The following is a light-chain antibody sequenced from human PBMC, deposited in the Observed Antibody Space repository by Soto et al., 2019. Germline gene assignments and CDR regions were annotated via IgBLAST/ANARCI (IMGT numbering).Light chain of an antibody. J-gene: IGKJ1*01. CDR3: QHYESYWT. CDR2: DAS. V-gene: IGKV1-5*01. Sequence: DIQMTQSPSTLSAVVGDRVTITCRASQSVSSWLAWYQQRPGKAPELLIYDASNLHSGVPSRFSGSGSGTEFTLTISSLQPDDFATYYCQHYESYWTFGQGTKVEVK. CDR1: QSVSSW.